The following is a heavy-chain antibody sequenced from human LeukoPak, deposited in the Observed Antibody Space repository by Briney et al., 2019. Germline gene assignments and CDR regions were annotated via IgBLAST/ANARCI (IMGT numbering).Heavy chain of an antibody. CDR3: TTDPDYMIGVYFDF. Sequence: SATLSLTCTVSGASVSSGSYYWSWIRQPPGRGLEWIGYIYYGGNTKYNPSLKSRVTISVDTSKNQFSLNLRSVTAADTAVYYCTTDPDYMIGVYFDFWGQGTLATVSS. J-gene: IGHJ4*02. CDR1: GASVSSGSYY. D-gene: IGHD3-10*01. V-gene: IGHV4-61*01. CDR2: IYYGGNT.